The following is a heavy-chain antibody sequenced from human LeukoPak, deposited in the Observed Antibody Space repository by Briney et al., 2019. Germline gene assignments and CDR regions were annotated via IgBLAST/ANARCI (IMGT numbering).Heavy chain of an antibody. CDR1: GGSISSSSYY. J-gene: IGHJ6*04. CDR3: ARQDYGSGKYYYYYGMDV. Sequence: SETLSLTCTVSGGSISSSSYYWGWTRQPPGKGLEWLGCIYYSGSTYYNTSLKSRVTISVDTSKNQFSLKLSSVTDADTAVYYCARQDYGSGKYYYYYGMDVWGEGTTVTVSS. D-gene: IGHD3-10*01. V-gene: IGHV4-39*01. CDR2: IYYSGST.